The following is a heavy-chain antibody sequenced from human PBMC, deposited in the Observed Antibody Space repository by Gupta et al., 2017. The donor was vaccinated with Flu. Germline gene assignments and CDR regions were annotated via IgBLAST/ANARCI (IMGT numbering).Heavy chain of an antibody. V-gene: IGHV3-53*01. CDR2: IYSGGST. CDR1: SNY. CDR3: ARVHWEGYYYYYMDV. J-gene: IGHJ6*03. Sequence: SNYMSWVRQAPGKGLGWVSVIYSGGSTYYADSVKGRFTISRDNSKNTLYLQMNSLRAEDTAVYYCARVHWEGYYYYYMDVWGKGTTVTVSS. D-gene: IGHD1-26*01.